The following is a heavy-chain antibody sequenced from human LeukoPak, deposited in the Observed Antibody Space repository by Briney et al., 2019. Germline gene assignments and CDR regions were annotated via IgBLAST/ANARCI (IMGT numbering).Heavy chain of an antibody. CDR1: GGSISSYY. CDR3: ARVPYYYGSGSYWDY. V-gene: IGHV4-59*01. D-gene: IGHD3-10*01. J-gene: IGHJ4*02. CDR2: IYYRGTT. Sequence: SETLSLTCTVSGGSISSYYWSWIRQPPGKGLEWVGQIYYRGTTNYNPSLKSRVTISIDTSKNQFSLKLNSVTAADTAVYYCARVPYYYGSGSYWDYWGQGTLVTVSS.